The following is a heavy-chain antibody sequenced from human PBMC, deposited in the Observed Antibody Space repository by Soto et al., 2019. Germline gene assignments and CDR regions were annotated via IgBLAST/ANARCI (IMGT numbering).Heavy chain of an antibody. V-gene: IGHV1-3*01. Sequence: ASVKVSCKASGYTFTSYAMHWVRQAPGQRLEWMGWINAGNGNTKYSQKFQGRVTITRDTSASTAYMELSSLRSEDTAVYYCARALSGWSPALCWGQGTLVTVSS. D-gene: IGHD6-19*01. J-gene: IGHJ4*02. CDR3: ARALSGWSPALC. CDR1: GYTFTSYA. CDR2: INAGNGNT.